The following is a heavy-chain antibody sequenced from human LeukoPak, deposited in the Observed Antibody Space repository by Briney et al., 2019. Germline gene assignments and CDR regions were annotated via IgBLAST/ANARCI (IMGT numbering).Heavy chain of an antibody. V-gene: IGHV3-7*01. CDR1: GFTFSSYW. J-gene: IGHJ5*02. CDR3: ARVPNLMYSSGWQPTSHINWFDP. D-gene: IGHD6-19*01. CDR2: IKQDGSEK. Sequence: AGGSLRLSCAASGFTFSSYWMSWVRQAPGKGLEWVANIKQDGSEKYYVDSVKGRFTISRDNAKNSLYLQMNSLRAEDTAVYYCARVPNLMYSSGWQPTSHINWFDPWGQGTLVTVSS.